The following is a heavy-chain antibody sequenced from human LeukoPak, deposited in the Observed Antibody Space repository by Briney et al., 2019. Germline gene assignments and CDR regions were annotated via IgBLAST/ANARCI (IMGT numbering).Heavy chain of an antibody. J-gene: IGHJ4*02. CDR1: GGSFSGYY. D-gene: IGHD3-22*01. CDR2: INHSGST. V-gene: IGHV4-34*01. CDR3: AREVIVARSFDY. Sequence: SETLSLTCAVYGGSFSGYYRSWIRQPPGKGLEWIGEINHSGSTNYNPSLKSRVTISVDTSKNQFSLKLSSVTAADTAVYYCAREVIVARSFDYWGQGTLVTVSS.